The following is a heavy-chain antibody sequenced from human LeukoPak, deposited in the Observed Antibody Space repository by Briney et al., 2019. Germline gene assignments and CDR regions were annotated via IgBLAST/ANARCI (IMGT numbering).Heavy chain of an antibody. Sequence: ASVKVSCKASGYTFTGYYIHWVRQAPGQGLEWMGRINPNSGGTNYAQKFQGRVTMTRDTSISTAYMELSRLRSDDTAVYYCAREAVAGKSYWYFDLWGRGTLVTVSS. D-gene: IGHD6-19*01. V-gene: IGHV1-2*06. CDR2: INPNSGGT. CDR1: GYTFTGYY. CDR3: AREAVAGKSYWYFDL. J-gene: IGHJ2*01.